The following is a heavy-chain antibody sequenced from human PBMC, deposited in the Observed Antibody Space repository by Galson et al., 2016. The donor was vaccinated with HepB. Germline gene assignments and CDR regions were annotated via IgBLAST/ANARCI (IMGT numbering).Heavy chain of an antibody. Sequence: SLRLSCAASGFTFSSHGMHWVRQAPGKGLECVAVIWADGGNKYYVDSVKGRFTISRDNSKNTVYLQMNSLRADDTAVYYCARDMYTGSYIIDYWGQGTLVTVSS. CDR1: GFTFSSHG. CDR3: ARDMYTGSYIIDY. V-gene: IGHV3-33*01. J-gene: IGHJ4*02. CDR2: IWADGGNK. D-gene: IGHD1-26*01.